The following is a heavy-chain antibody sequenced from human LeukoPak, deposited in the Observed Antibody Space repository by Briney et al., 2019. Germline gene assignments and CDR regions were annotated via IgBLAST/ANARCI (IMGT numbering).Heavy chain of an antibody. D-gene: IGHD1-7*01. V-gene: IGHV3-74*01. J-gene: IGHJ1*01. CDR3: AKVRSITGTTSYFQH. CDR1: GFTFSSYW. CDR2: INTDGSST. Sequence: PGGSLRLSCAASGFTFSSYWMHWVRQAPGKGLVWVSRINTDGSSTSYADSVKGRFTISRDNAKNTLYLQMNSLRAEDTAVYYCAKVRSITGTTSYFQHWGQGTLVTVSS.